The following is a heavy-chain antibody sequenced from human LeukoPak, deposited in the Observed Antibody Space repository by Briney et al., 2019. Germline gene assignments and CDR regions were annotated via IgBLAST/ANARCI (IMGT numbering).Heavy chain of an antibody. CDR1: GYTFTGYY. Sequence: ASVKVSCKASGYTFTGYYMHWVRQAPGQGLEWMGWINPNSGGTNYAQKFQGRVTMTRDTSISTAYMELSRLRSDDTAVYYCARLSRWDDEAFDIWGQGTMVTVSS. J-gene: IGHJ3*02. V-gene: IGHV1-2*02. CDR3: ARLSRWDDEAFDI. CDR2: INPNSGGT. D-gene: IGHD1-26*01.